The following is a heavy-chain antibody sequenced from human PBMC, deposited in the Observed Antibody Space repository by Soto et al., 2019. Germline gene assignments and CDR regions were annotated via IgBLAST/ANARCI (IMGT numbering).Heavy chain of an antibody. J-gene: IGHJ4*02. D-gene: IGHD3-3*01. CDR3: ARGDHVLRFLEWLLYY. Sequence: ASVKVSCKASGYTFTSYYMHWVRQAPGQGLEWMGIINPSGCSTSYAQKFQGRVTMTRDTSTSTVYMELSSLRSEDTAVYYCARGDHVLRFLEWLLYYWGQGTLVTVSS. CDR2: INPSGCST. CDR1: GYTFTSYY. V-gene: IGHV1-46*01.